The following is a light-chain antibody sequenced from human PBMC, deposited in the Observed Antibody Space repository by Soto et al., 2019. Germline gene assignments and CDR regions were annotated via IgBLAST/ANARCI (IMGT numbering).Light chain of an antibody. V-gene: IGKV1D-8*01. CDR3: QQYYSFPPT. Sequence: VISMTQSPSLLSASTGDRVTISCLMSQGISSYLAWYQQKPGKAPELLIYAASTLQSGVPSRFSGSGSGTDFTLTISCLQSEDFATYYCQQYYSFPPTFGQGTKVDI. CDR1: QGISSY. J-gene: IGKJ1*01. CDR2: AAS.